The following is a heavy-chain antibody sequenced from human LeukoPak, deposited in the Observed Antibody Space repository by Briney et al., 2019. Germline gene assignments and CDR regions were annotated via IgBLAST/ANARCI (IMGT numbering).Heavy chain of an antibody. CDR1: GFTVSSNY. CDR2: ISGSGGYT. J-gene: IGHJ4*02. CDR3: AKAKDTGLVYGDS. Sequence: PGGSLRLSCAASGFTVSSNYMSWVRQAPGKGLEWVSAISGSGGYTYYADSVKGRFTISRDNSKNTLYLQVNSLRAEDTAVYYCAKAKDTGLVYGDSWGQGTLVTVYS. D-gene: IGHD5-18*01. V-gene: IGHV3-23*01.